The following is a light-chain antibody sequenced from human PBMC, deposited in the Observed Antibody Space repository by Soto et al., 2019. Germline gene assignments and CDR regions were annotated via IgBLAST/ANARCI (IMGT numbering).Light chain of an antibody. CDR3: LLYLSGHVRL. CDR1: TGEVTSGYY. V-gene: IGLV7-43*01. J-gene: IGLJ2*01. Sequence: QAVVIQEPSLSVSPGGTVTLTCASSTGEVTSGYYPSWIQQKPGQVPRSLIYNTNNKHSWTPVRFSGSLLGGRAALTLSDVQPEDEADYYCLLYLSGHVRLLGGGTKLTVL. CDR2: NTN.